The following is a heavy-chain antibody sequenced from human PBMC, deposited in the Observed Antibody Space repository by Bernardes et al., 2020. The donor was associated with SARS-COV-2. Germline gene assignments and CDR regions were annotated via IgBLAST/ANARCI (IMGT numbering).Heavy chain of an antibody. CDR3: AKGAYDFWRGYYTVRSNFDY. Sequence: VESLILSCAASGFTFSSYGMHWVRQAPGKGLEWVAFIRYDGSNKYYADSVKGRFTISRDNSKNTLYLQMNSLRAEDTAVYYCAKGAYDFWRGYYTVRSNFDYWCQGTLVTVSS. V-gene: IGHV3-30*02. D-gene: IGHD3-3*01. CDR1: GFTFSSYG. J-gene: IGHJ4*02. CDR2: IRYDGSNK.